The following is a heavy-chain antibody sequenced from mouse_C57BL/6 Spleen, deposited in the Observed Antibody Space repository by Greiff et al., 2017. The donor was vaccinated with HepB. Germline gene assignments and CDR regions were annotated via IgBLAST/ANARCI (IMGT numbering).Heavy chain of an antibody. CDR2: IDPEDGET. D-gene: IGHD1-1*01. J-gene: IGHJ3*01. Sequence: VQLQQSGAELVKPGASVKLSCTASGFNIKDYYMHWVKQRTEQGLEWIGRIDPEDGETKYAPKFQGKATITADTSSTTAYLQLSSLTSEDTAVYYCASPFITTVVATPFAYWGQGTLVTVSA. CDR3: ASPFITTVVATPFAY. CDR1: GFNIKDYY. V-gene: IGHV14-2*01.